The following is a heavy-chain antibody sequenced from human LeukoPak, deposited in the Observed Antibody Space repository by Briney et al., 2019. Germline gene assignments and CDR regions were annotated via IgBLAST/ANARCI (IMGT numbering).Heavy chain of an antibody. D-gene: IGHD2-2*01. Sequence: ASVKVSCKASGYTFTSYGISWVRQAPGQGLEWMGWISAYNGNTNYAQKLQGRVTMTTDTSTSTAYMELRSLRSDDTAVYYCAFGSVVPAEGRWFDPWGQGTLVTASS. CDR3: AFGSVVPAEGRWFDP. V-gene: IGHV1-18*01. CDR1: GYTFTSYG. J-gene: IGHJ5*02. CDR2: ISAYNGNT.